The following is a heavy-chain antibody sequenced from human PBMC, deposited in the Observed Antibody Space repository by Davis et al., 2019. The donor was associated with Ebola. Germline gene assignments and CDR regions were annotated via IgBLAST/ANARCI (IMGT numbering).Heavy chain of an antibody. CDR1: GYTFTSYG. CDR2: ISAYNGNT. V-gene: IGHV1-18*01. D-gene: IGHD3-3*01. J-gene: IGHJ6*02. CDR3: ARERGGLRFLEWLSPTQDYYGMDV. Sequence: ASVKVSCKASGYTFTSYGISWVRQAPGQGLEWMGWISAYNGNTNYAQKLQGRVTMTTDTSTSTAYMELRSLRSDDTAVYYCARERGGLRFLEWLSPTQDYYGMDVWGQGTTVTVSS.